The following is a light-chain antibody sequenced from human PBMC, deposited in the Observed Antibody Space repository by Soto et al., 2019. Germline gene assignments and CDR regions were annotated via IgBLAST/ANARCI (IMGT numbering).Light chain of an antibody. CDR1: TSDVGSHNF. V-gene: IGLV2-14*01. Sequence: QSALTQPASVSGSPGQSITISCTGTTSDVGSHNFVSWYQQLPGKAPKLLIYEVTNRPSGTSNRFSGSKSGNTASLTITGLRAEDEGYYYCTSYTSSSTPYVFGTGTKLTVL. J-gene: IGLJ1*01. CDR3: TSYTSSSTPYV. CDR2: EVT.